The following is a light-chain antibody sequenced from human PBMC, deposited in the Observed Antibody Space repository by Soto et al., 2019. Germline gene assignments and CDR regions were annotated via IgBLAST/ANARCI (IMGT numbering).Light chain of an antibody. CDR1: ETIRNL. V-gene: IGKV3-11*01. CDR3: QQRSTWPQIT. J-gene: IGKJ5*01. Sequence: IVLTQSPTPLPLSPGQRATLSYRASETIRNLLAWYQQRPDQAPRLIXYDAFSRAPGIPARFSGGGSGTDFTLTISSLEPEDFAVYYCQQRSTWPQITFGQGTRLEI. CDR2: DAF.